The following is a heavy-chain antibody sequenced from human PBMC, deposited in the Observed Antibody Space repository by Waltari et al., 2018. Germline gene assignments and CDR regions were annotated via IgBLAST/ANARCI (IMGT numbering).Heavy chain of an antibody. Sequence: QVQLQESGPSVVKPSETLSLTCTVSGGSINASLWSWIRQPPGKGLDWVGYIYYGGNLKKNPSLESRVTISADPFKNQFSLDLTSVTAADTAVYFCARLGFYGGNSRYLDDSWGPGTLVTVSS. D-gene: IGHD2-15*01. CDR3: ARLGFYGGNSRYLDDS. CDR2: IYYGGNL. V-gene: IGHV4-59*01. J-gene: IGHJ4*02. CDR1: GGSINASL.